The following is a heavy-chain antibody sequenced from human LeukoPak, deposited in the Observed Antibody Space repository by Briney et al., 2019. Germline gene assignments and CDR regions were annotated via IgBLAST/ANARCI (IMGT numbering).Heavy chain of an antibody. CDR1: GYTFTSYG. CDR3: ARGRGYCSSTSCQVTDY. J-gene: IGHJ4*02. D-gene: IGHD2-2*01. V-gene: IGHV1-18*01. CDR2: ISAYNGNT. Sequence: ASVNVSCKASGYTFTSYGIRWVRQAPGQGLEWMGWISAYNGNTNYAQKLQGRVTMTTDTSMSTDYMELTSLRSDDTAVDYCARGRGYCSSTSCQVTDYWGQGTLVTVSS.